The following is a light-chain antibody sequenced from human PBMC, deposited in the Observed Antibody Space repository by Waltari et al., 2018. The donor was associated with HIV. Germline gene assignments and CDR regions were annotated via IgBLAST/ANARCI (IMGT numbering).Light chain of an antibody. CDR1: SSNIGAGYD. Sequence: QAVLTQPPSVSGAPGLRVTISCTGSSSNIGAGYDVHWYQQLPGTAPKLLIYGNSNRPSGVLDRFSGSKSGTSASLAIAGLQAEDEAEYYCQSYDSSLSGSVFGGGTKLTVL. CDR2: GNS. V-gene: IGLV1-40*01. J-gene: IGLJ2*01. CDR3: QSYDSSLSGSV.